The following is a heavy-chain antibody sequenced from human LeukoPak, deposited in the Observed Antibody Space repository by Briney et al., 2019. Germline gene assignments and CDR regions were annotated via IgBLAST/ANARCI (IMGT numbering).Heavy chain of an antibody. Sequence: GGSLRLSCAASGFTFDDYAMHWVRQAPGKGLEWVSLISGDGGSTYYADSVKGRFTISRDNSKNSLYLQMSSLRTEDTALYYCATDTAMVTVGYWGQGTLVTVSS. D-gene: IGHD5-18*01. CDR2: ISGDGGST. CDR3: ATDTAMVTVGY. J-gene: IGHJ4*02. V-gene: IGHV3-43*02. CDR1: GFTFDDYA.